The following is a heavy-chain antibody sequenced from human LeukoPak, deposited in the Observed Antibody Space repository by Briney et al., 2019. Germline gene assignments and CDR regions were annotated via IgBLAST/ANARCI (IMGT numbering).Heavy chain of an antibody. CDR3: ARVNGDGAYPYNWFDP. V-gene: IGHV4-59*01. CDR1: GGSISSYY. D-gene: IGHD4-17*01. Sequence: SETLSLTCTVSGGSISSYYWSWIRQPPGKGLEWIGYIYYSGSTNYNPSLKSRVTISVDTSKNQFSLKLSSVTAADTAVYYCARVNGDGAYPYNWFDPWGQGTLVTVSS. CDR2: IYYSGST. J-gene: IGHJ5*02.